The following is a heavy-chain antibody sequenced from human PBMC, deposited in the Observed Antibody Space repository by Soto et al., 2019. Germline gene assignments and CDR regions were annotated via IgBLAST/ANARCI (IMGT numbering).Heavy chain of an antibody. CDR2: ISSSGSST. CDR1: GFTFSESY. J-gene: IGHJ4*02. CDR3: ARGGRPDY. Sequence: GGSLRLSCAATGFTFSESYMSWTRQAPGKGLEFLSHISSSGSSTYNADSVKGRFTISRDNAKNSLYLQMNSLRVEDTAIYYCARGGRPDYGGQGTLVTVS. V-gene: IGHV3-11*01.